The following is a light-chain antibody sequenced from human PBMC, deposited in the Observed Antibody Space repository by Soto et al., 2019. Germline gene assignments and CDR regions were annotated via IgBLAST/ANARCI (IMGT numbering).Light chain of an antibody. CDR1: SSDIGAGYR. CDR2: DNT. J-gene: IGLJ2*01. V-gene: IGLV1-40*01. Sequence: QSVLTQPPSVCGAPGERVTISCTGSSSDIGAGYRVRWYQQVPGTAPKLLIYDNTNRPSGVPARFSGSKSGTSASLAISGLQAEDEADYCCQSFDKYLRAVVFGGGTKLTVL. CDR3: QSFDKYLRAVV.